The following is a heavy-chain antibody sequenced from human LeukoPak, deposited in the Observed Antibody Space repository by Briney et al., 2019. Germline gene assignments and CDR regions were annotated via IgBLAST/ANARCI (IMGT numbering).Heavy chain of an antibody. Sequence: GGSLRLSCAASGFTFSSFAINWVRQAPGKGLEWVSYISSSGSTIYYAHSVKGRFTISRDNAKNSLYLQMNSLRAEDTAVYYCARSVITFGGVIVMYYFDYWGQGTLVTVSS. CDR2: ISSSGSTI. CDR3: ARSVITFGGVIVMYYFDY. V-gene: IGHV3-48*04. CDR1: GFTFSSFA. D-gene: IGHD3-16*02. J-gene: IGHJ4*02.